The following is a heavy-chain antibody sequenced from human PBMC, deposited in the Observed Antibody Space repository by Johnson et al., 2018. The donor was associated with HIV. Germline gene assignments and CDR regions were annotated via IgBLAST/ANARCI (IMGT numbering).Heavy chain of an antibody. V-gene: IGHV3-23*05. Sequence: VQLVESGGGLVRPGGSLRLSCVASGFSFIDYAMIWVRQAPGKGLEWVSAIYSGGSTYYADSVKGRFTISRDNSKNTLYLQMNSLRVEDTAVYYCARAYTYGAFDIWGQGTMVTVSS. D-gene: IGHD5-18*01. CDR1: GFSFIDYA. J-gene: IGHJ3*02. CDR3: ARAYTYGAFDI. CDR2: IYSGGST.